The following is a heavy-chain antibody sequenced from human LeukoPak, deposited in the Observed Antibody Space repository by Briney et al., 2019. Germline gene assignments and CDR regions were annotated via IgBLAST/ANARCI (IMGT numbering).Heavy chain of an antibody. V-gene: IGHV3-30*18. CDR2: ISYDGSNK. CDR1: GFAFSSYG. CDR3: AKENCSSTSRYLDGYSSSWVY. D-gene: IGHD2-2*01. Sequence: GGSLGFSCAASGFAFSSYGMHWVRQAPGKGLEWVAVISYDGSNKYYADSVKGRFTISRDNSKNTLYLQMNSLRAEDTAVYYCAKENCSSTSRYLDGYSSSWVYWGQGTLVTVSS. J-gene: IGHJ4*02.